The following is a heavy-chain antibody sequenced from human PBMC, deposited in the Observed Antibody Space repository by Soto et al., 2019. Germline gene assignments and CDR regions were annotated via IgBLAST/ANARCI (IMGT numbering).Heavy chain of an antibody. J-gene: IGHJ5*02. CDR2: ISAYNGNT. D-gene: IGHD3-3*01. CDR1: GYTFTSYG. V-gene: IGHV1-18*01. CDR3: ARIQITIFGVVTNWFDP. Sequence: ASVKVSCKASGYTFTSYGISWVRQAPGQGFEWMGWISAYNGNTNYAQKLQGRVTMTTDTSTSTAYMELRSLRSDDTAVYYCARIQITIFGVVTNWFDPWGQGTLVTVSS.